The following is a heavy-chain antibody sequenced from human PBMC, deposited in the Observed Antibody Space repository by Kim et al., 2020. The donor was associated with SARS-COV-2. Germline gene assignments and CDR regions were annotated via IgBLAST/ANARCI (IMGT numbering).Heavy chain of an antibody. CDR1: GLPFSAYT. D-gene: IGHD3-10*01. Sequence: GGSLRLSCVASGLPFSAYTLNWIRQAPGKGLEWVSSIATDPTNTNYADSVRGRFTISRDNAKNSVYLHMNSLRAEDTAVYFCARDRGDVGFSEYYGLDV. CDR2: IATDPTNT. CDR3: ARDRGDVGFSEYYGLDV. V-gene: IGHV3-21*01. J-gene: IGHJ6*01.